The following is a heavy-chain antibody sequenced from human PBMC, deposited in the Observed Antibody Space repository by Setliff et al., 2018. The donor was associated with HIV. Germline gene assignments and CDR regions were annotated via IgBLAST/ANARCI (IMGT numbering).Heavy chain of an antibody. CDR1: GFSFSDSV. CDR3: AREAGSSGWAGYFDY. CDR2: ISFDGSGE. J-gene: IGHJ4*02. Sequence: SGGSLRLSCAGSGFSFSDSVMHWVRQAPGKGLEWVAVISFDGSGETYADSMKGRITISRDNSKNTLYLQMNSLRVEDTAVYYCAREAGSSGWAGYFDYWGQGTLVTVSS. V-gene: IGHV3-30*04. D-gene: IGHD6-19*01.